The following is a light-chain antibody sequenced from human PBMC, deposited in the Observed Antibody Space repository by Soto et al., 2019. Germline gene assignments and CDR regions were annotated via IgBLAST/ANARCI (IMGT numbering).Light chain of an antibody. CDR2: GAS. CDR1: QSVSSSY. CDR3: QQYGSSAWT. J-gene: IGKJ1*01. Sequence: TVLTQSPGTLYFSPGEGATLSCRASQSVSSSYLAWYQQKPGQAPRLLIYGASSRATGIPDRFSGSGSGTDFTLTISRLEPEDFAVFYCQQYGSSAWTFGQGTKVDI. V-gene: IGKV3-20*01.